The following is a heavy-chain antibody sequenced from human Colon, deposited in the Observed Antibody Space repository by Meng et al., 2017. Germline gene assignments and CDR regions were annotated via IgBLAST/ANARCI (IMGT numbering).Heavy chain of an antibody. D-gene: IGHD3-10*02. Sequence: QVQLLHQGPGLVKPPQTLSLTCAISGDSVSSNSAALNWIRQSPSRGLEWLGRTYYRSKYYNDYALSVKSRITINPDTSKNQFSLQLNSVTPEDTAIYYCARDWGDVRGGFDFWGQGTLVTVSS. V-gene: IGHV6-1*01. CDR2: TYYRSKYYN. CDR1: GDSVSSNSAA. CDR3: ARDWGDVRGGFDF. J-gene: IGHJ4*02.